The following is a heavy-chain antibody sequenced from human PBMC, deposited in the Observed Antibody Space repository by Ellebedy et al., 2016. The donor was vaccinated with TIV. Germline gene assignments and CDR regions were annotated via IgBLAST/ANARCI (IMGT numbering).Heavy chain of an antibody. Sequence: GESLKISCAASGFTVSSNYMSWVRQAPGKGLEWVSVIYSGGSTYYADSVKGRFTISRDNSKNTLYLQMNSLRAEDTAVYYCASAYGSGGDYWGQGTLVTVSS. V-gene: IGHV3-53*01. CDR2: IYSGGST. CDR3: ASAYGSGGDY. CDR1: GFTVSSNY. J-gene: IGHJ4*02. D-gene: IGHD3-10*01.